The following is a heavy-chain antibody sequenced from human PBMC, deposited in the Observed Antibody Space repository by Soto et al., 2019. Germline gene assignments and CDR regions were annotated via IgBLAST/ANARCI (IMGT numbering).Heavy chain of an antibody. V-gene: IGHV4-4*02. D-gene: IGHD3-22*01. CDR3: ARDYYDSSGLWWFDP. J-gene: IGHJ5*02. CDR1: GGSISSSNW. CDR2: IYHSGST. Sequence: SETLSLTCAVSGGSISSSNWWSWVRQPPGKGLEWIGEIYHSGSTNYNPSLKSRVTISVDKSKNQFSLKLSSVTAADTAVYYCARDYYDSSGLWWFDPWGQGTLVT.